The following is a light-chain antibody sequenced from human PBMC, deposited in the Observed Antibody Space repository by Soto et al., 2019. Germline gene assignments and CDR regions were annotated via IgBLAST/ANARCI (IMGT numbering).Light chain of an antibody. J-gene: IGKJ1*01. CDR3: QQYGSSTGWT. Sequence: EIVMTQCPGTLSVSPGERATLSCRASQRVSSSYLAWYQQKPGQAPRLLIYGASSRATGIPDRFSGSGSGTDFTLTISRLEPEDFAVYYCQQYGSSTGWTFGQGTKVEIK. CDR2: GAS. CDR1: QRVSSSY. V-gene: IGKV3-20*01.